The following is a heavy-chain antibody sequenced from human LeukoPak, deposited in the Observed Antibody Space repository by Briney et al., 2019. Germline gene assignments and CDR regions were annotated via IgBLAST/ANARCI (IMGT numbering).Heavy chain of an antibody. CDR1: GGSISSYS. J-gene: IGHJ4*02. Sequence: SETLSLTCTVSGGSISSYSWSWIRKPPGEGLEWIGNIYYSGTTNYNPSLKSRVTLSVDTSKSQFSLNLSPVTAADTAVYYCARHNDYNLDYWGQGTLVTVSS. CDR3: ARHNDYNLDY. D-gene: IGHD5-24*01. V-gene: IGHV4-59*08. CDR2: IYYSGTT.